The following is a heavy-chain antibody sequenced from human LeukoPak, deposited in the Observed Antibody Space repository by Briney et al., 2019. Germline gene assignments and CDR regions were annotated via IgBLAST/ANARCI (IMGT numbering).Heavy chain of an antibody. D-gene: IGHD6-13*01. CDR3: ARVSLAAAGTAADY. Sequence: SETLSLTCTVSGYSISSGYYWGWIRQPPGKGLEWIGSIYHSGSTYYNPSLKSRVTISVDTSKNQFSLKLSSVTAADTAVYYCARVSLAAAGTAADYWGQGTLVTVSS. CDR1: GYSISSGYY. V-gene: IGHV4-38-2*02. CDR2: IYHSGST. J-gene: IGHJ4*02.